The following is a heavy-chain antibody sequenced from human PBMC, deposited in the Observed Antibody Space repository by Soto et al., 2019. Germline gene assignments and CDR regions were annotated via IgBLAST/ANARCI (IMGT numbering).Heavy chain of an antibody. J-gene: IGHJ6*03. CDR2: FDPEDGET. Sequence: GASVKVSCKVSGYTLTELSMHWVRQAPGKGLEWMGGFDPEDGETIYAQKFQGRVTMTEDTSTDTAYMELSSLRSEDTAVYYYATDGRFWGYYGSGSSYYYYMDVWGKGTTVTVSS. CDR1: GYTLTELS. CDR3: ATDGRFWGYYGSGSSYYYYMDV. D-gene: IGHD3-10*01. V-gene: IGHV1-24*01.